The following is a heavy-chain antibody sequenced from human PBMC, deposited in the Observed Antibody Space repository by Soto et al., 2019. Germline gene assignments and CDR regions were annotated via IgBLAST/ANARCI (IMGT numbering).Heavy chain of an antibody. Sequence: SVKVSCKASGGTFSSYAISWVRQAPGQGLEWMGGIIPIFGTANYAQKFQGRVTITADESTSTAYMELSSLRSEDTAVYYCARDAPITIFGVVITYDAFDIWGQGTMVTVS. J-gene: IGHJ3*02. CDR1: GGTFSSYA. CDR2: IIPIFGTA. CDR3: ARDAPITIFGVVITYDAFDI. D-gene: IGHD3-3*01. V-gene: IGHV1-69*01.